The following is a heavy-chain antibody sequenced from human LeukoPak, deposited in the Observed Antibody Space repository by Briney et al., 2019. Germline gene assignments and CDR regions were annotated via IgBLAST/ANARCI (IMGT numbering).Heavy chain of an antibody. D-gene: IGHD2-2*01. CDR2: IIPIFGTA. CDR3: ARGYCSSTSCFQAWFDP. CDR1: GGTFSSYA. Sequence: ASVKVSCKASGGTFSSYAISWVRQAPGQGLEWMGGIIPIFGTANYAQKFQGRVTITADESTSTAYMELSSLRSEDTAVYYCARGYCSSTSCFQAWFDPWGQGTLVTVSS. J-gene: IGHJ5*02. V-gene: IGHV1-69*13.